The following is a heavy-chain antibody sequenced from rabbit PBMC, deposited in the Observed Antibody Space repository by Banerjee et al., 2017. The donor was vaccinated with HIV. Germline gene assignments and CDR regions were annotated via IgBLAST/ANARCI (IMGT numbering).Heavy chain of an antibody. CDR2: IDPVFGST. V-gene: IGHV1S47*01. J-gene: IGHJ4*01. D-gene: IGHD1-1*01. CDR3: VRDPRAYASSSGRFNL. CDR1: GFDFSSYG. Sequence: QEQLVESGGGLVQPGGSLKLSCKASGFDFSSYGVSWVRQAPGKGLEWIGYIDPVFGSTYYASWVNGRFTISSHNAQNTLYLQLNSLTAADTATYFCVRDPRAYASSSGRFNLWGPGTLVTVS.